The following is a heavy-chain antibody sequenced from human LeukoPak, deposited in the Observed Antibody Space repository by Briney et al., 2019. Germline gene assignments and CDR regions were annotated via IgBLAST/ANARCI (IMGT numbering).Heavy chain of an antibody. J-gene: IGHJ4*02. CDR3: ITPVEGGFDY. Sequence: PGGSLRLSCAASGFTFSGSGMHWVRQASGKGLEWVGRIINKPNSYATAYAASVKGRFTISRDDSKNTAYLQMNSLKTEDTAVYYCITPVEGGFDYWGQGTLVIVSS. D-gene: IGHD1-1*01. V-gene: IGHV3-73*01. CDR1: GFTFSGSG. CDR2: IINKPNSYAT.